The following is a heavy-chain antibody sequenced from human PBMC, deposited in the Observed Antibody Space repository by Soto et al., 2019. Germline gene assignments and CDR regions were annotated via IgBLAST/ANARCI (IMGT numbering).Heavy chain of an antibody. Sequence: QVQLVQSGAEVKKPGASVKVSCKASGYTFTSSGISWVRQAPGQGLERMGWISAYNGNTNYAQKLQGRVTMTTDTSTRTAYMELRSLRSDDTAVYYCARDYVWGSYRPRGGMDVWGQGTTVTVSS. V-gene: IGHV1-18*01. CDR2: ISAYNGNT. J-gene: IGHJ6*02. CDR1: GYTFTSSG. CDR3: ARDYVWGSYRPRGGMDV. D-gene: IGHD3-16*02.